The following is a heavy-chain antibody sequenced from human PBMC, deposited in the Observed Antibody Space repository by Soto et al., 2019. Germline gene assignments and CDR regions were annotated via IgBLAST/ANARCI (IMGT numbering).Heavy chain of an antibody. V-gene: IGHV3-48*01. CDR2: ISSTSDSI. Sequence: GGSLRLSCAASGFTFSSYSMNWARQAPGKGLEWVSYISSTSDSIYYADSLKGRFTISRDNAKNSLYLQMNSLRAEDTAVYYCARDRSDYDFWSGYGWFDSWGQGTLVTVSS. J-gene: IGHJ5*01. D-gene: IGHD3-3*01. CDR3: ARDRSDYDFWSGYGWFDS. CDR1: GFTFSSYS.